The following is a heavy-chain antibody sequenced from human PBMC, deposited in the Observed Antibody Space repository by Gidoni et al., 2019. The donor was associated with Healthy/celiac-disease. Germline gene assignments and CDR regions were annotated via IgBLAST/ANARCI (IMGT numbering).Heavy chain of an antibody. Sequence: VQMVQSGAEVKKPGASVKVSCTASGYTLTSYGISWVRQDPGQGLEWMGWISAYNGNTNYAQKLQGRVTMTTDTSTSTAYMELRSLRSDDTVVYYCARVGQLLWFGLDHFDIWGQGTMVTVSS. CDR3: ARVGQLLWFGLDHFDI. J-gene: IGHJ3*02. CDR1: GYTLTSYG. V-gene: IGHV1-18*01. D-gene: IGHD3-10*01. CDR2: ISAYNGNT.